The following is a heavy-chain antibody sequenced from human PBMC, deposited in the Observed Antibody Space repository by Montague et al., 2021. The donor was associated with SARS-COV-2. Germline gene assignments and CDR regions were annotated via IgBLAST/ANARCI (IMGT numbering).Heavy chain of an antibody. V-gene: IGHV4-39*01. J-gene: IGHJ4*02. D-gene: IGHD4-11*01. CDR3: VRGGDYTDYGRVDY. CDR1: GGSISTGNYY. Sequence: SETLSLTCSFSGGSISTGNYYWGWIRQPPRKGLEWIGSIYYSGDTYYNPSLKSRVTISVDTSKNQFSLRLSSVTAADTAVYYCVRGGDYTDYGRVDYWGQGTLVIVSP. CDR2: IYYSGDT.